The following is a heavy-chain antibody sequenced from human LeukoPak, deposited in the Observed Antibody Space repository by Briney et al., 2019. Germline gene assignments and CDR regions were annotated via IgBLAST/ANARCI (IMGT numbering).Heavy chain of an antibody. V-gene: IGHV3-21*01. J-gene: IGHJ3*02. Sequence: GGSLRLSCAASGFTFSSYSMNWVRQAPGKGLEWVSSISSSSSYIYYADSVKGRFTISRDNAKNSLYLQMNSLRAEDTALYYCARYRFVVGATDSFDIRAKGQWSPSLQ. CDR3: ARYRFVVGATDSFDI. D-gene: IGHD1-26*01. CDR1: GFTFSSYS. CDR2: ISSSSSYI.